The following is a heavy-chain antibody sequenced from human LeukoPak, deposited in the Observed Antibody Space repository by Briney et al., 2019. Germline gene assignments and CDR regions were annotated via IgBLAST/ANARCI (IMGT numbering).Heavy chain of an antibody. CDR2: ISGSGGST. CDR1: GFTFGSYA. V-gene: IGHV3-23*01. J-gene: IGHJ4*02. CDR3: AKESAQAASLYGVDG. D-gene: IGHD2-15*01. Sequence: PGGSLRLSCAASGFTFGSYAMSWVRQPPGKGLEWVSTISGSGGSTYYADSLKGRFTISRDNSKNTLYLQMNSPRVEDTALYYCAKESAQAASLYGVDGWGQGTQVTVSS.